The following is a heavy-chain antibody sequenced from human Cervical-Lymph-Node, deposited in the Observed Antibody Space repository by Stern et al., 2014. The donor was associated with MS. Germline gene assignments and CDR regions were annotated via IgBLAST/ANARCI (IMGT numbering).Heavy chain of an antibody. CDR1: GFIFSTFD. CDR2: TSYDGRSK. CDR3: ARDLAVGRNHWFDS. Sequence: VQLVQSGGGVVQPGRSLRLSCAASGFIFSTFDMHWVRQAPGKGLEWVALTSYDGRSKYYRDSVKGRFTISRDNLKSTLYLQMNSLKPDDTAVYYCARDLAVGRNHWFDSWGQGALVTVSS. V-gene: IGHV3-30*03. D-gene: IGHD6-19*01. J-gene: IGHJ5*01.